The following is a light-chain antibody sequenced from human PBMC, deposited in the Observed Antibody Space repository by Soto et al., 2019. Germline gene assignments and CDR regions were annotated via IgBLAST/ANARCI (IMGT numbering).Light chain of an antibody. CDR2: EVT. Sequence: QSVLTQSPSASGSPGQSVTISCIGTSSDVGGYNYVSWYQHHPGKAPKLIIYEVTKRPSGVPDRFSGSRSDTTASLTVSGLQAEDEADYYCGSYAGGNTFVFGTGTKV. CDR3: GSYAGGNTFV. J-gene: IGLJ1*01. CDR1: SSDVGGYNY. V-gene: IGLV2-8*01.